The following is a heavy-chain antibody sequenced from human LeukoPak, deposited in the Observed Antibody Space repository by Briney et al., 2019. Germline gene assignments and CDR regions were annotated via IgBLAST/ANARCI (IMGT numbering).Heavy chain of an antibody. D-gene: IGHD2/OR15-2a*01. CDR1: GASFSDFH. V-gene: IGHV4-34*01. CDR3: ARGRRAFYQTRGNRFYYYMDV. J-gene: IGHJ6*03. Sequence: KPSETLSLTCAVYGASFSDFHWTWLRQCPGKGLKWSGEINHNNYNPSLKSRVTISLDTSKNQISLNLTSVTAADTAVYYCARGRRAFYQTRGNRFYYYMDVWGKGTTVIVSS. CDR2: INHN.